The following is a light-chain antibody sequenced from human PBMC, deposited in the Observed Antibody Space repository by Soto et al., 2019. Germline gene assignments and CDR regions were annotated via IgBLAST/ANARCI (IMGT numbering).Light chain of an antibody. CDR3: QVWDSTSDLVV. Sequence: SYELTQSPSVSVAPGQTARITCEEDNIGTKSVHWYQQKPGQAPVLAVYDDNDRPSGIPERFSGSNSGTTATLAISRVEAGDEADYYCQVWDSTSDLVVFGGGTKLTV. V-gene: IGLV3-21*02. CDR1: NIGTKS. J-gene: IGLJ2*01. CDR2: DDN.